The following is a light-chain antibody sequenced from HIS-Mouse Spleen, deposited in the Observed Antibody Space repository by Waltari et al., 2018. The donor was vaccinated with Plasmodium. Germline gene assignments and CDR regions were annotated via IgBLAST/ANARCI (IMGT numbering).Light chain of an antibody. Sequence: SYELTQPPSVSVSPGQTARITCSGDALPKKYAYWYQQKSGQAPVLVMYEDSKRPSGIPERFSGSSPGTKATLTIMGAQVEDEADYYCYSTDSSGNHRVFGGGTKLTVL. CDR3: YSTDSSGNHRV. J-gene: IGLJ3*02. V-gene: IGLV3-10*01. CDR1: ALPKKY. CDR2: EDS.